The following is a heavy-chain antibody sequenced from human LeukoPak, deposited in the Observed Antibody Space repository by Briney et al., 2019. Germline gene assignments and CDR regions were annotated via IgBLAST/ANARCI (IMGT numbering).Heavy chain of an antibody. Sequence: GESLKISCKGSGYSFTTHWIGWVRQMPGKGLEWMGIIYPGDSDTRYSPSFQGQVTISADKSISTAYLQWSSLKASDTAMYYCARHPNFYGSGRYFDYWGQGTLVTASS. J-gene: IGHJ4*02. CDR2: IYPGDSDT. D-gene: IGHD3-10*01. CDR3: ARHPNFYGSGRYFDY. V-gene: IGHV5-51*01. CDR1: GYSFTTHW.